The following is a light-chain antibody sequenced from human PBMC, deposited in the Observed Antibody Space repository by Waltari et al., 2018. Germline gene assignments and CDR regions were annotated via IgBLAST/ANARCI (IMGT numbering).Light chain of an antibody. CDR3: QQYYTAPII. Sequence: DIVMTQSPDSLAVSLGERATINCKSSQSILSRSNNKNYLAWYQHKPGQPPKVLIYWASTRETGVPDRFSVSGSGTDFTLTISSLQAEDVAVYYCQQYYTAPIIFGGGTKVEIK. CDR2: WAS. V-gene: IGKV4-1*01. CDR1: QSILSRSNNKNY. J-gene: IGKJ4*01.